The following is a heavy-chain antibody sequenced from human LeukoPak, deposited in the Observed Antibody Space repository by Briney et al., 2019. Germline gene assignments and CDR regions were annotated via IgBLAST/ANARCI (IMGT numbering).Heavy chain of an antibody. D-gene: IGHD6-13*01. V-gene: IGHV4-39*01. CDR1: GGSISSSSYY. CDR3: ARSWGIAAAGHNWFDP. Sequence: SETLSLTCTVSGGSISSSSYYWGWIRQPPGKGLEWIGSIYYSGSTYYNPSLKRRVTISVDTSKNQFSLKLSSVTAADTAVYYCARSWGIAAAGHNWFDPWGQGTLVTVS. CDR2: IYYSGST. J-gene: IGHJ5*02.